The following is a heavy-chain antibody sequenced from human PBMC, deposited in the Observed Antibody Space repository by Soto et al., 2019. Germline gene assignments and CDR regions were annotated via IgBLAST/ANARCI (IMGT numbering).Heavy chain of an antibody. V-gene: IGHV1-69*10. CDR2: IIPILGTA. CDR3: ARVISPGPPENWFDP. J-gene: IGHJ5*02. Sequence: GASVKVSCKASGGTFSSYAISWVRQAPGQGLEWMGGIIPILGTANYAQKFQGRVTITADKSTSTAYMELSSLRSEDTAVYYCARVISPGPPENWFDPWGQGTLVTVSS. CDR1: GGTFSSYA.